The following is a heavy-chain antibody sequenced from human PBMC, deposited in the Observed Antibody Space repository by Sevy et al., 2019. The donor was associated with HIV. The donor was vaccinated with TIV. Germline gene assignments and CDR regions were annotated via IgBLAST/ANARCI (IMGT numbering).Heavy chain of an antibody. V-gene: IGHV4-30-4*08. CDR2: IHHSGGT. CDR1: GGSISTSDSY. Sequence: SESLSLTCTVSGGSISTSDSYWSWIRQPPGKGLEWIGYIHHSGGTYDNPFLKSRVAMSVDTSEKQFSLRLSFLTAADTAIYYCASKRRCSHGPFDYWGQGALVTVSS. CDR3: ASKRRCSHGPFDY. J-gene: IGHJ4*02. D-gene: IGHD2-8*01.